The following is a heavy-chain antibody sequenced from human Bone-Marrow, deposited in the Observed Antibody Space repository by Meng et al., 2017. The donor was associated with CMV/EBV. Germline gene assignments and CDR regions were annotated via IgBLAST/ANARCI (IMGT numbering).Heavy chain of an antibody. Sequence: ASVKVSYKASGYTFTSYDINWVRQATGQGLEWMGWMNPNSGNTGYAQKFQGRVTMTRNTSISTAYMELSSLRSEDTAVYYCARAGSSGWDYYYYYGMDVWGQGTTVTVSS. CDR3: ARAGSSGWDYYYYYGMDV. D-gene: IGHD6-19*01. V-gene: IGHV1-8*01. CDR1: GYTFTSYD. J-gene: IGHJ6*02. CDR2: MNPNSGNT.